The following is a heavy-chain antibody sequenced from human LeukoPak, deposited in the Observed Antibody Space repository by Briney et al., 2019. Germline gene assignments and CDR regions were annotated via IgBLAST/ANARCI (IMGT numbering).Heavy chain of an antibody. J-gene: IGHJ4*02. D-gene: IGHD1-1*01. Sequence: GGSLRLSCAASGFTFSNYAMSWVRQAPGGGLEWVSAISGSGGNTYYADSVNGRFTISRDNSQNTFFLQMNSLRADDTAIYYCAKCLTSTGTCYFDYWGQGTLVTVSS. V-gene: IGHV3-23*01. CDR2: ISGSGGNT. CDR1: GFTFSNYA. CDR3: AKCLTSTGTCYFDY.